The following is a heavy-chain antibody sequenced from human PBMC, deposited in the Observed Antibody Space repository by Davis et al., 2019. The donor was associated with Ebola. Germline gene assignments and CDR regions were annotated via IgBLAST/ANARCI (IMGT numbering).Heavy chain of an antibody. J-gene: IGHJ6*04. CDR3: AKVLGSGYGRGYYYYYYGMDV. V-gene: IGHV3-30*18. D-gene: IGHD5-12*01. CDR1: GFISSSYG. Sequence: GGSLTLSCAASGFISSSYGMHWVRQAPGKGLEWVAVISYDGSNKYYADSVKGRFTISRDNSKNTLYLQMNSLRAEDTAVYYCAKVLGSGYGRGYYYYYYGMDVWGKGTTVTVSS. CDR2: ISYDGSNK.